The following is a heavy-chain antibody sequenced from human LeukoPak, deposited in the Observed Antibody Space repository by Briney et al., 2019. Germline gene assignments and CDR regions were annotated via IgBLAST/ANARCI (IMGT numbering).Heavy chain of an antibody. CDR2: INSDGINT. CDR3: AKGRGWEASYYYYYMDV. CDR1: GFTFSSYW. Sequence: GGSLRLSCAASGFTFSSYWMHWVRQAPGKGLVWVSRINSDGINTSYTDSVKGRFTISRDDSKNTLYLQMNSLRAEDTAVYYCAKGRGWEASYYYYYMDVWGKGTTVTISS. V-gene: IGHV3-74*01. D-gene: IGHD1-26*01. J-gene: IGHJ6*03.